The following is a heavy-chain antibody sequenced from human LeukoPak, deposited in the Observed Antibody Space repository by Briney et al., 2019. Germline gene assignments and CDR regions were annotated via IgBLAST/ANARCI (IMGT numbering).Heavy chain of an antibody. V-gene: IGHV3-48*02. D-gene: IGHD2-21*02. Sequence: PGGALRLSCAASGFTFSSYSMNWVRQAPGKGLEGVSYISSSSSTIYYADSLRGRFTISRDNAKNSLYLQMNSLRDEDTAVYYCARDLAIVVVTAIGYWGQGTLVTVSS. J-gene: IGHJ4*02. CDR3: ARDLAIVVVTAIGY. CDR1: GFTFSSYS. CDR2: ISSSSSTI.